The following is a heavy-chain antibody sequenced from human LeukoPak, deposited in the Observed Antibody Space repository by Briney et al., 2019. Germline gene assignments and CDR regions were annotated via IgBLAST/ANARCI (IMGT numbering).Heavy chain of an antibody. D-gene: IGHD5-18*01. CDR1: GFTFSSYG. CDR2: ISYDGSNK. V-gene: IGHV3-30*18. J-gene: IGHJ6*02. Sequence: GGSLRLSCAASGFTFSSYGMHWDRQAPGKGLDWVAVISYDGSNKYYADSVKGRFTISRDNSKNTLYLQMNSLRAEDTAVYYCAKDKRRRGYSYGYSHYGMDVWGQGTTVTVSS. CDR3: AKDKRRRGYSYGYSHYGMDV.